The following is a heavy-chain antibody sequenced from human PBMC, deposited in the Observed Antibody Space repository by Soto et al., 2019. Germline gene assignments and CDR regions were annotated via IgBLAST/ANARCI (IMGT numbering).Heavy chain of an antibody. J-gene: IGHJ4*02. CDR1: GYTFTSYG. CDR3: ARASSRYYDSSGYYAY. D-gene: IGHD3-22*01. CDR2: ISAYNGNT. V-gene: IGHV1-18*01. Sequence: ASVKVSCKASGYTFTSYGISWVRQAPGQGLEWMGWISAYNGNTNYAQKPQGRVTMTTDTSTSTAYMELRSLRSDDTAVYYCARASSRYYDSSGYYAYWGQGTLVTVSS.